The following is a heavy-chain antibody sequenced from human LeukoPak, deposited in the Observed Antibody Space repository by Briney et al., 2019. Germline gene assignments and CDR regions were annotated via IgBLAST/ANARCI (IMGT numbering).Heavy chain of an antibody. J-gene: IGHJ4*02. Sequence: SETLSLTCAVYGGSFSGYYWSWIRQPPGKGLEWIGEINHSGSTNYNPSLKSRVTISVDTSKNQFSLKLSSVTAADTAVYYCARQDCSSTSCYVDYWGQGTLVTVSS. CDR1: GGSFSGYY. V-gene: IGHV4-34*01. CDR3: ARQDCSSTSCYVDY. D-gene: IGHD2-2*01. CDR2: INHSGST.